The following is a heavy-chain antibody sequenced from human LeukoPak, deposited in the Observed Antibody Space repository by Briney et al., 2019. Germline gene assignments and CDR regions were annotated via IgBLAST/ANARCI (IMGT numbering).Heavy chain of an antibody. Sequence: SETLSLTCAVYGGSFSGYYWSWIRQPPGKGLEWIGEINHSGSTNYNPSLKSRVTISVDTSKNQFSLKLGSVTAADTAVYYCARGLGLRWQYFDYWGQGTLVTVS. V-gene: IGHV4-34*01. CDR2: INHSGST. J-gene: IGHJ4*02. D-gene: IGHD4-23*01. CDR1: GGSFSGYY. CDR3: ARGLGLRWQYFDY.